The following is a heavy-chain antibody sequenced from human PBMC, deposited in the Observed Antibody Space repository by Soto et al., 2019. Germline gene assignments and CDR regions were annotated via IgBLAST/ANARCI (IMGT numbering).Heavy chain of an antibody. CDR3: TRLISTVAARPS. Sequence: GESLNISCKGSGYIFTDYWIAWVRQLPGKGPEWMGIIYPDDSDTRYSPSFKGQVTISADKSINTAYLQWSSLKVSDTAMYFCTRLISTVAARPSWGQGTLVTVSS. CDR2: IYPDDSDT. CDR1: GYIFTDYW. V-gene: IGHV5-51*01. J-gene: IGHJ4*02. D-gene: IGHD6-19*01.